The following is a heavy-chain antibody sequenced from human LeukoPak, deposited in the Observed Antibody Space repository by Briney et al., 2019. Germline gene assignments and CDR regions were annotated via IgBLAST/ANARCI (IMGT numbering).Heavy chain of an antibody. D-gene: IGHD1-26*01. Sequence: GSVKVSCKASGYTFTGYYMHWVRQAPGQGLEWMGWINPNSGGTNYAQKFQGRVTMTRDTSISTAYMELSRLRSDDTAVYYCAREGWWELLSAFDYWGQGTLVTVSS. J-gene: IGHJ4*02. V-gene: IGHV1-2*02. CDR1: GYTFTGYY. CDR3: AREGWWELLSAFDY. CDR2: INPNSGGT.